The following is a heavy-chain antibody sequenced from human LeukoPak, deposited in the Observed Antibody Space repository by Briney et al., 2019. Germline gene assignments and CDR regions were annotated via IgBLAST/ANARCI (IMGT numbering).Heavy chain of an antibody. D-gene: IGHD1-26*01. Sequence: PGGSLRLSFAASGFTFSSYAMSWVRQAPGKGLEWVSAISGSGSSTYYADSVKGRFTISRDNSKNTLYLQMNSLRAEDTAVYYCANNPVVGSYLFYYYYMDVWGKGTTVTVSS. J-gene: IGHJ6*03. CDR2: ISGSGSST. V-gene: IGHV3-23*01. CDR1: GFTFSSYA. CDR3: ANNPVVGSYLFYYYYMDV.